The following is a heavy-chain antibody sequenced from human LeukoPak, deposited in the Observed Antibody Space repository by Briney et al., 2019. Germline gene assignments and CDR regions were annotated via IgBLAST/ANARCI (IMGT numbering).Heavy chain of an antibody. CDR3: ARAGPGSGSYFGAFDI. CDR2: ISSSSSYI. Sequence: PGGSLRLSCAASGFTFSSYSMNWVRQAPGKGLEWVSSISSSSSYIYYADSVKGRFTISRDNAKNSLYLQMNSLRAEDTAVYYCARAGPGSGSYFGAFDIWGQGTMVTVSS. D-gene: IGHD1-26*01. CDR1: GFTFSSYS. V-gene: IGHV3-21*01. J-gene: IGHJ3*02.